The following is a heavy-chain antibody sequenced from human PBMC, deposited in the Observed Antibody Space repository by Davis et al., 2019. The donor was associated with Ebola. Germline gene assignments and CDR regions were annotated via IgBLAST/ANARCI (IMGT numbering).Heavy chain of an antibody. D-gene: IGHD6-6*01. V-gene: IGHV3-23*01. J-gene: IGHJ5*02. CDR2: ISGSGGST. CDR1: GFTFSSYA. CDR3: ARDTKAAHAP. Sequence: GESLKISCAASGFTFSSYAMTWVRQAPGKGLEWVSVISGSGGSTYYADSVRGRFTISRDNAKNSLYLQMNSLRAEDTAVYYCARDTKAAHAPWGQGTLVTVSS.